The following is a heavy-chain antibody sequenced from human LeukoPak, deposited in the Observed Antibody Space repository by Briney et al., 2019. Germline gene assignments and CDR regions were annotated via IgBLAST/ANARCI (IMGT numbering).Heavy chain of an antibody. CDR1: GASITSGDYY. Sequence: PSQTLSLTCTVSGASITSGDYYWSWIRQPPGKGPEWIGYIYHSGSTYNNPSLKSRVTISVDTSKNQFSLKLSSVTAADTAVYYCARIGHYYAWGNSYSSFDFWGQGTLVTVSS. D-gene: IGHD3-10*01. V-gene: IGHV4-30-4*01. J-gene: IGHJ4*02. CDR2: IYHSGST. CDR3: ARIGHYYAWGNSYSSFDF.